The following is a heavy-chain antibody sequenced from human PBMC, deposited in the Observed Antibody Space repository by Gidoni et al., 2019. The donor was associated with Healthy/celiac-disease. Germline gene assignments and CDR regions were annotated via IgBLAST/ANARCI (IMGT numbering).Heavy chain of an antibody. J-gene: IGHJ4*02. CDR2: IYHSGST. V-gene: IGHV4-38-2*02. D-gene: IGHD7-27*01. CDR1: GYSISSGYY. Sequence: QVQLQESGPGLVKPSETLSLTCTVSGYSISSGYYWGWIRQPPGKGLEWIGSIYHSGSTHYNPSLKSRVTISVDTSKNQFSLKLSSVTAADTAVYYCARGNWGHDYWGQGTLVTVSS. CDR3: ARGNWGHDY.